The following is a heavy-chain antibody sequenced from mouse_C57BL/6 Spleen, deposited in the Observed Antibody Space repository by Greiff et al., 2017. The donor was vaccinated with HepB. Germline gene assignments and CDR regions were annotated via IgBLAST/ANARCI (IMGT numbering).Heavy chain of an antibody. Sequence: QVQLQQPGAELVKPGASVKLSCKASGYTFTSYWMQWVKQRPGQGLEWIGEIDPSDSYTNYNQKFKGKATLTVDTSSSTAYIQLSSLTSEDSAVYYCARGGLRGYFDYWGQGTTLTVSS. V-gene: IGHV1-50*01. D-gene: IGHD2-4*01. CDR2: IDPSDSYT. CDR1: GYTFTSYW. J-gene: IGHJ2*01. CDR3: ARGGLRGYFDY.